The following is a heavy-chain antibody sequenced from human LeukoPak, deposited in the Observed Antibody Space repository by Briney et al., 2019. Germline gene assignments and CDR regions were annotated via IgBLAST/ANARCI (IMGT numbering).Heavy chain of an antibody. CDR3: AAGGTGTGPSGWFDP. CDR2: TYYRSTWYN. V-gene: IGHV6-1*01. D-gene: IGHD3-10*01. J-gene: IGHJ5*02. Sequence: SQTLSLTCAISGDSVSSNSVTWNWIRQSPSRGLEWLGRTYYRSTWYNDYAVSVESRITINPDTSKNQFSLQLNSVTPEDTAVYYCAAGGTGTGPSGWFDPWGQGTLVTVSS. CDR1: GDSVSSNSVT.